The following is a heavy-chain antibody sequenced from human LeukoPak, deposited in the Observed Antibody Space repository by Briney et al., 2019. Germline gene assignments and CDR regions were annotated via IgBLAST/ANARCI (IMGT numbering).Heavy chain of an antibody. CDR2: ISSDGSNE. CDR3: ARDPGIHYGSNGFYYG. V-gene: IGHV3-30*01. CDR1: GFIFSAYA. J-gene: IGHJ4*02. D-gene: IGHD3-22*01. Sequence: GRSLRLSCAASGFIFSAYAMHWVRQAPGKGLEWVAVISSDGSNEYYADSVKGRFTISRDNSKNTLYLQVNSLRPEDTAVYYCARDPGIHYGSNGFYYGWGQGTLVTVSS.